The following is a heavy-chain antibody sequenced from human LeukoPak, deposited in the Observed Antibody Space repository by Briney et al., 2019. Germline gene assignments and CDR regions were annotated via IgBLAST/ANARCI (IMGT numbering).Heavy chain of an antibody. CDR1: GYSISSGYY. Sequence: SETLSLTCAVSGYSISSGYYWGWIRQPPGKGLEWIGSIYHSGGTYYNPSLKSRVTISVDTSKNQFSLKLSSVTAADTAVYYCAHPEHDAFDIWGQGTMVTVSS. CDR3: AHPEHDAFDI. CDR2: IYHSGGT. J-gene: IGHJ3*02. V-gene: IGHV4-38-2*01. D-gene: IGHD1-14*01.